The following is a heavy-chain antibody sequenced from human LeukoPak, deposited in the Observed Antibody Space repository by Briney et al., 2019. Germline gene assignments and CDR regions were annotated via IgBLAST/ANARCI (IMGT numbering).Heavy chain of an antibody. CDR2: IYPADSDT. CDR1: GDDLVTYW. Sequence: KHGESLKISRMGSGDDLVTYWSAWVRQVPGKGLEWMGIIYPADSDTRYSPSFQSQVTISADKSISTAYLQWSSLKASDTAIYYCARRYSGYDYGVDYWGQGTLVTVSS. V-gene: IGHV5-51*01. D-gene: IGHD5-12*01. J-gene: IGHJ4*02. CDR3: ARRYSGYDYGVDY.